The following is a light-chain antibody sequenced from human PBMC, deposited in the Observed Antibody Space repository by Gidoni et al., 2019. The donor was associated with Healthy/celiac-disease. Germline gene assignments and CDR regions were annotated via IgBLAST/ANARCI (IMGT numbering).Light chain of an antibody. CDR1: QSVSSSY. CDR3: QQYGSSPQGT. CDR2: GAS. V-gene: IGKV3-20*01. Sequence: EIVLTQSPGTLSLSPGERATLSCRASQSVSSSYLAWYQQKPGQAPRLLIYGASSRATGIPDMFSGSGSGTDFTLTISRLEPDDFAVYYCQQYGSSPQGTFGQGTKVEIK. J-gene: IGKJ1*01.